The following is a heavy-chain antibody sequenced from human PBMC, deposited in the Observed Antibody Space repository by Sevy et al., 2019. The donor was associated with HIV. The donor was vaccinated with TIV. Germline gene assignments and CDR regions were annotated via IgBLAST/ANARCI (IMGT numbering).Heavy chain of an antibody. D-gene: IGHD6-19*01. CDR2: MNTNTGNT. V-gene: IGHV1-8*02. Sequence: ASVNVSCEASGFNFRSYDIYWVRQAPGQGLEWMGWMNTNTGNTGFAQKFQGRVTMTRNSSISTAYMELSNLRSEDTAFYYCARVSGWHLRYGLDVWGQGTTVTVSS. CDR1: GFNFRSYD. CDR3: ARVSGWHLRYGLDV. J-gene: IGHJ6*02.